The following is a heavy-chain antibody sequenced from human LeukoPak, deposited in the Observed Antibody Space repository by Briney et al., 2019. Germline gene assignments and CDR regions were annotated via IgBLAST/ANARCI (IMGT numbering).Heavy chain of an antibody. J-gene: IGHJ4*02. CDR2: ISSSSSTI. CDR3: ARGWYSWDFDY. CDR1: GFTFSSYS. Sequence: GGSLRLSCAASGFTFSSYSMNWVRQAPGKGLEWVSYISSSSSTIYYADSVKGRFTISRDNAKNSLYLQMNSLRAEDTAVYYCARGWYSWDFDYWGQGTLVTVSS. D-gene: IGHD6-13*01. V-gene: IGHV3-48*01.